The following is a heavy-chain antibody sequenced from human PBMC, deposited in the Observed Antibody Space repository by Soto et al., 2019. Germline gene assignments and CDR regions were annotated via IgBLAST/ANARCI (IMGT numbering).Heavy chain of an antibody. CDR2: IIPIFGTA. Sequence: ASVKVSCKASGGTFSSYAISWVRQAPGQGLEWMGGIIPIFGTANYAQKFQGRVTITADESTSTAYMELSSLRSEDTAVYYCARDPYYYGSGSYSYWGQGTLVTVSS. CDR1: GGTFSSYA. J-gene: IGHJ4*02. CDR3: ARDPYYYGSGSYSY. V-gene: IGHV1-69*13. D-gene: IGHD3-10*01.